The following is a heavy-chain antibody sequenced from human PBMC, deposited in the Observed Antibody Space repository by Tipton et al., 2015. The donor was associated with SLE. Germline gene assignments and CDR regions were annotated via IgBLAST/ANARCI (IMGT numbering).Heavy chain of an antibody. CDR3: ARDISRIF. CDR1: GGSISSGGYY. V-gene: IGHV3-23*03. J-gene: IGHJ4*02. Sequence: LSLTCTVSGGSISSGGYYWSWIRQHPGKGLEWVSVIYSGGSSTYYADSVKGRFTISRDNSKNTLYLQMNSLRAEDTAVYYCARDISRIFWGQGTLVAVSS. D-gene: IGHD2-2*01. CDR2: IYSGGSST.